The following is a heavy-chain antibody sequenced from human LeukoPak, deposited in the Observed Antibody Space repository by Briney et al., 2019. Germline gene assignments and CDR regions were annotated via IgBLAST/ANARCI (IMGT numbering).Heavy chain of an antibody. J-gene: IGHJ5*02. CDR1: GYTFTGYY. CDR3: ARAEYSYGPNWFDP. CDR2: INPNSGGT. Sequence: ASVKVSCKASGYTFTGYYMHWVRQAPGQGLEWMGWINPNSGGTNYAQKFQGRVTMTRDTSISTAYMELSRLRSDDTAVYYCARAEYSYGPNWFDPWGQGTLVTVSS. V-gene: IGHV1-2*02. D-gene: IGHD5-18*01.